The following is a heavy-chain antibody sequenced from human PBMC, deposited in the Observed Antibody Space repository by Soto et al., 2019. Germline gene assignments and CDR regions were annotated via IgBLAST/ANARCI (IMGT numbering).Heavy chain of an antibody. D-gene: IGHD3-3*01. V-gene: IGHV3-30*18. J-gene: IGHJ6*02. Sequence: QPGGSLRLSCAASGFTFSSYGMHWVRQAPGKGLEWVAVISYDGSNKYYADSVKGRFTISRDNSKNTLYLQMNSLRAEDTAVYYCAKSDLTYYDFWSGYYTGYYYGMDVWGQGTTVTVSS. CDR2: ISYDGSNK. CDR3: AKSDLTYYDFWSGYYTGYYYGMDV. CDR1: GFTFSSYG.